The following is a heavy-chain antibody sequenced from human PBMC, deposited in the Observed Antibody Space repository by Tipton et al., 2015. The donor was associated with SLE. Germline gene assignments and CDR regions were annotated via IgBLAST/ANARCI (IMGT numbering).Heavy chain of an antibody. CDR2: ISSSSNFI. V-gene: IGHV3-21*03. D-gene: IGHD4/OR15-4a*01. Sequence: SLRLSCAASGFSFSNYRLAWVRQAPGKGLEWLSSISSSSNFIYYADSMEGRFTISRDNAKNSLFLQMNSLTAEDTALYFCARVVPPDGLDYWGQGTLVTFSS. CDR3: ARVVPPDGLDY. J-gene: IGHJ4*02. CDR1: GFSFSNYR.